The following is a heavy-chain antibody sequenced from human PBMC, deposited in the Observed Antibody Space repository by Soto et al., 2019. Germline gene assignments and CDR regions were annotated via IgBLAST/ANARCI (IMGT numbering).Heavy chain of an antibody. CDR1: GGAVSSVSYY. V-gene: IGHV4-61*01. J-gene: IGHJ5*02. Sequence: QVQLQESGPGLVQHSETLSLTCTVSGGAVSSVSYYWSWIRQPPGKGLEWIGFIYYNGNTNHNPSLKSRGTISIDTSKHQFSLKLRSVTAADTAVYYCSRGAACTFGWFDPWGQGTLVTVSS. CDR3: SRGAACTFGWFDP. D-gene: IGHD3-16*01. CDR2: IYYNGNT.